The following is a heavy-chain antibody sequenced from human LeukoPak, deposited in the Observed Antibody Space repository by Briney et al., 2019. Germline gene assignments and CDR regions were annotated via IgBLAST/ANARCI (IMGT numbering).Heavy chain of an antibody. Sequence: SETLSLTCSVSGDSISTSSYYWSWIRQPPGKGLEWIGEINHSGSTNYNPSLKSRVTISVDTSKNQFSLKLSSVTAADTAVYYCARRRYCSSTSCPVLDYWGQGTLVTVSS. CDR2: INHSGST. CDR3: ARRRYCSSTSCPVLDY. D-gene: IGHD2-2*01. V-gene: IGHV4-39*07. J-gene: IGHJ4*02. CDR1: GDSISTSSYY.